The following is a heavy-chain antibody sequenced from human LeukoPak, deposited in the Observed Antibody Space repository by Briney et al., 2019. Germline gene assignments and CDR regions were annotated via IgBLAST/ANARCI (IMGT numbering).Heavy chain of an antibody. CDR3: ARDQRGYSYGIDY. CDR1: GFTFSSYS. Sequence: GGSLRLSCAASGFTFSSYSMNWVRQAPGKGLEWVSSISSSSSYIYYADSVKGRFTISRDNAKNSLYLQMNSLRAEDTAVYYCARDQRGYSYGIDYWGQGTLVTVSS. V-gene: IGHV3-21*01. CDR2: ISSSSSYI. J-gene: IGHJ4*02. D-gene: IGHD5-18*01.